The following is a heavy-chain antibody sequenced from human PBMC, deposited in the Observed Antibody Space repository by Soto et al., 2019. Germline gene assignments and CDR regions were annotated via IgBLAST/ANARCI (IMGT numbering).Heavy chain of an antibody. CDR3: ARGPYGSYYFDY. CDR1: GFTFSDYY. D-gene: IGHD3-10*01. Sequence: QVQLVESGGGLVKPGGSLRLSCAASGFTFSDYYMSWIRQAPGKGLECVSYISSSSSYTNYADAVKGRFTISRDNAKSSLHLQMNRPRAEDTAVYYCARGPYGSYYFDYWGQGTLVTVSS. V-gene: IGHV3-11*05. CDR2: ISSSSSYT. J-gene: IGHJ4*02.